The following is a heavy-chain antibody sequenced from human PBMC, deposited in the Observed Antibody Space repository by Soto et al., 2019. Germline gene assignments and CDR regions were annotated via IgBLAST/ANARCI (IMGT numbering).Heavy chain of an antibody. CDR3: AKHRGGTYNDALHI. V-gene: IGHV3-23*01. J-gene: IGHJ3*02. CDR2: ISGSGDIT. Sequence: GGSLRLSCAASGFTFSIYAMSWVRQGPGKGLEWVSVISGSGDITYSADSVKGRFTISRDTSKNTLYLQMNNLRAEDTALYHCAKHRGGTYNDALHIWGQGRMVTVSS. D-gene: IGHD1-26*01. CDR1: GFTFSIYA.